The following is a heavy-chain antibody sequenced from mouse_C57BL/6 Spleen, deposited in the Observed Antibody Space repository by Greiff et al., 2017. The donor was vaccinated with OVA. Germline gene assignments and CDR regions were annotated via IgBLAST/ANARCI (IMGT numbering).Heavy chain of an antibody. D-gene: IGHD1-1*01. V-gene: IGHV1-72*01. CDR1: GYTFTSYG. CDR2: IDPNSGGT. Sequence: VQLQQPGAELVKPGASVKLSCKASGYTFTSYGMHWVRQRPGRGLEWIGRIDPNSGGTKYNEKFKSKATLTVDKPASTDYMQLSSLTSEDSAVYYCARDGSSRYYLDYWGQGTTLTVSS. CDR3: ARDGSSRYYLDY. J-gene: IGHJ2*01.